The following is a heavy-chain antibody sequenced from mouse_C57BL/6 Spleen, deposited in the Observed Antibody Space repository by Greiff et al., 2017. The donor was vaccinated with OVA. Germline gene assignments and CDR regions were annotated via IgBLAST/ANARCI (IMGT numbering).Heavy chain of an antibody. D-gene: IGHD1-1*01. CDR3: ARRGYFYGGVDY. CDR2: IYPGSGST. J-gene: IGHJ2*01. CDR1: GYTFTSYW. V-gene: IGHV1-55*01. Sequence: QVQLQQPGAELVKPGASVKMSCKASGYTFTSYWITWVKQRPGQGLEWIGDIYPGSGSTNYNEKFKSKATLTVDTSSSTAYMQLSSLTSEDSAVYYCARRGYFYGGVDYWGQGTTLTVSS.